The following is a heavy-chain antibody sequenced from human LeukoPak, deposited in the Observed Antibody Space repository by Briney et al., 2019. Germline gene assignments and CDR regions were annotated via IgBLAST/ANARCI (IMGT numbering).Heavy chain of an antibody. CDR1: GGSISSYY. J-gene: IGHJ4*02. CDR3: ARQRNYYDSSGYYKRALFDY. Sequence: SETLSLTCTVSGGSISSYYWSWIRQPPGKGLEWIGYIYYSGSTNYNPSLKSRVTISVDTSKNQFSLKLSSMTAADTAVYYCARQRNYYDSSGYYKRALFDYWGQGTLVTVSS. D-gene: IGHD3-22*01. V-gene: IGHV4-59*01. CDR2: IYYSGST.